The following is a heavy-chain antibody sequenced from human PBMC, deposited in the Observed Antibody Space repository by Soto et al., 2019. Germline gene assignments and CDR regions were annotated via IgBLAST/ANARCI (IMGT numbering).Heavy chain of an antibody. V-gene: IGHV1-18*01. CDR3: ARDYAGGPPGGY. CDR2: ISDYNGNT. J-gene: IGHJ4*02. D-gene: IGHD2-15*01. CDR1: GYTFTSYG. Sequence: QVPLVQSGAEVKKPGASVKVSCKASGYTFTSYGISWVRQAPGQGLEWMGWISDYNGNTNYAQKLQGRVTMTTDTATSTAYMELRSLRADDTAVYYCARDYAGGPPGGYWGQGTLVTVSS.